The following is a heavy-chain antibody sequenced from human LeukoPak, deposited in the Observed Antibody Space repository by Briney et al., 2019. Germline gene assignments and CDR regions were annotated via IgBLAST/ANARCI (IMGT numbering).Heavy chain of an antibody. V-gene: IGHV3-66*02. CDR3: AAAGAKYYFDY. J-gene: IGHJ4*02. CDR1: GFTVSSNY. Sequence: GGSLRLSCAASGFTVSSNYMRWVRQAPGKGLEWASVIYSGGSTYYADSVKGRFTISRDNSKNTLYLQMNSLRAEDTAVYYCAAAGAKYYFDYWGQGTLVTVSS. CDR2: IYSGGST. D-gene: IGHD1-14*01.